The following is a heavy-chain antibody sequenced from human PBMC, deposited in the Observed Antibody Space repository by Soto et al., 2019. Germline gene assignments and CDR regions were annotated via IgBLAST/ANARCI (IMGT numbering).Heavy chain of an antibody. V-gene: IGHV1-69*01. J-gene: IGHJ3*01. CDR3: ARGGFYEILTGSYPIDAFHL. CDR1: GGTFSGYV. Sequence: QVQLVQSGAEVQKPGSSVKVSCRASGGTFSGYVITWVRQAPGHGLEWMGEIVPILGIPSYVQKFQGRVTIKADESTSTVYVELSNLRSEDSAVYYCARGGFYEILTGSYPIDAFHLWGQGTMVTVSS. CDR2: IVPILGIP. D-gene: IGHD3-9*01.